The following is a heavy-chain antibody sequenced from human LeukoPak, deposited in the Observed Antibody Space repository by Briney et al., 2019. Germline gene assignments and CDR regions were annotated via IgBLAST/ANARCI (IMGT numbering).Heavy chain of an antibody. CDR3: ARAQFRIAAAGLLYFDY. Sequence: SETLSLTCTVSGGSISSYYWSWIRQPDGKGLEWIGRNYTSGSTNYNPSLKSRVTMSVDTSKNQFSLKLSSVTAADTAVYYCARAQFRIAAAGLLYFDYWGQGTLVTVSS. D-gene: IGHD6-13*01. J-gene: IGHJ4*02. CDR1: GGSISSYY. CDR2: NYTSGST. V-gene: IGHV4-4*07.